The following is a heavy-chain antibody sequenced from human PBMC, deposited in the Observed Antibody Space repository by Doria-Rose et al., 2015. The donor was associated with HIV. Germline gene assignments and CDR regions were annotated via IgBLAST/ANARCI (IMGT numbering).Heavy chain of an antibody. CDR1: GGTFSTYA. Sequence: QVQLVQSGAEVKKPGSSGKVSCKASGGTFSTYAISWVRQAPGQGLEWMGGIIPIFGTANYTQKFQVRVTITADKSTSTAYMDLSSLRSEDTAVYYCAREGPLNYYGSGSYRPFDYWGQGTLVTVSS. V-gene: IGHV1-69*14. J-gene: IGHJ4*02. D-gene: IGHD3-10*01. CDR3: AREGPLNYYGSGSYRPFDY. CDR2: IIPIFGTA.